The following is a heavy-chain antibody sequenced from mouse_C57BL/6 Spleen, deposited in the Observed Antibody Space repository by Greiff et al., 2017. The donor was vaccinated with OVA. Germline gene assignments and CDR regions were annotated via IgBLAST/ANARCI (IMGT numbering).Heavy chain of an antibody. CDR1: GFTFSDYY. V-gene: IGHV5-16*01. J-gene: IGHJ2*01. D-gene: IGHD3-3*01. CDR3: ARAGRGTAFDY. CDR2: INYDGSST. Sequence: EVQRVESEGGLVQPGSSMKLSCTASGFTFSDYYMAWVRQVPEKGLEWVANINYDGSSTYYLDSLKGRFIISRDNAKNILYLQMSSLKSEDTATYYCARAGRGTAFDYWGQGTTLTVSS.